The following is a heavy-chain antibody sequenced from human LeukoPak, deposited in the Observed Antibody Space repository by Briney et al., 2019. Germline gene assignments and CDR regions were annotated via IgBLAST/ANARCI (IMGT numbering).Heavy chain of an antibody. CDR1: GYILTTYG. CDR3: ARDRIAALGWFDP. J-gene: IGHJ5*02. CDR2: ISAYNGNT. Sequence: ASVKVSCKASGYILTTYGISWVRQAPGQGLEWMGWISAYNGNTNYAQKLQGRVTMTTDTSTSTAYMELRSLRSDDTAVYYCARDRIAALGWFDPWGQGTLVTVSS. D-gene: IGHD6-6*01. V-gene: IGHV1-18*01.